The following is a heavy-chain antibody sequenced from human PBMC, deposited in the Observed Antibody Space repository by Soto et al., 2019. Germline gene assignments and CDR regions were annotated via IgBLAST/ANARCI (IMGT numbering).Heavy chain of an antibody. J-gene: IGHJ6*02. Sequence: GGSLRLSCAASGFTFSSYGMHWVRQAPGKGLEWVAVIWYDGSNKYYADSVKGRFTISRDNSKNTLYLQMNSLRAEDTAVYYCARIDRTHYYYYGMDVWGQGTTVTVSS. CDR3: ARIDRTHYYYYGMDV. CDR1: GFTFSSYG. V-gene: IGHV3-33*01. CDR2: IWYDGSNK.